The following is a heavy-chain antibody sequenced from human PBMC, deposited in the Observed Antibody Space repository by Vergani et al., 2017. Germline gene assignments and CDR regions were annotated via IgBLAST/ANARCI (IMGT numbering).Heavy chain of an antibody. Sequence: VQLVESGGGLVQPGGSLRLSCAASGFTFSSYSMNWVRQAPGKGLEWVANIKQDGSEKYYVDSVKGRFTISRDNAKNSLYLQMNSLRAEDTAVYYCARVKRQWLNSEYFQHWGQGTLVTVSS. CDR1: GFTFSSYS. V-gene: IGHV3-7*01. J-gene: IGHJ1*01. CDR3: ARVKRQWLNSEYFQH. CDR2: IKQDGSEK. D-gene: IGHD6-19*01.